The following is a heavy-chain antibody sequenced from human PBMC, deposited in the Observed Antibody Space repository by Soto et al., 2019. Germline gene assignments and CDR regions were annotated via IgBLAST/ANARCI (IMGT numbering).Heavy chain of an antibody. D-gene: IGHD1-7*01. CDR1: GFTFRSYA. J-gene: IGHJ3*02. Sequence: GGSLRLSCAASGFTFRSYAMNWVRQAPGKGLEWVSAISGSAGSTYYADSVKGRFTISRDTSKNTLYLQMNSLRAEDTAVYYCAKGNSWSPALVLDIWGQGTMLTVSS. CDR3: AKGNSWSPALVLDI. CDR2: ISGSAGST. V-gene: IGHV3-23*01.